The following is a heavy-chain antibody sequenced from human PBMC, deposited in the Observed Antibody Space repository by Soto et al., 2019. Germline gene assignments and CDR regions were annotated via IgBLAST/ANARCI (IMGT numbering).Heavy chain of an antibody. CDR1: GYFISSGYY. Sequence: ASETLSLTCTVSGYFISSGYYWGWIRQPPGKGLEWIGSMFHSGSTHYNPSLKSRVTMSVDTSKNQFSLRLSSVTASDPAVYYCARGHIVVVPTVGWLDPCGQGTLVTVS. J-gene: IGHJ5*02. CDR2: MFHSGST. D-gene: IGHD2-2*01. V-gene: IGHV4-38-2*02. CDR3: ARGHIVVVPTVGWLDP.